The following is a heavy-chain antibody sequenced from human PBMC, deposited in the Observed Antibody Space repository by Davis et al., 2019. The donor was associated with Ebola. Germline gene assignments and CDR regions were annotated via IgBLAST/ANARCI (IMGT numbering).Heavy chain of an antibody. CDR2: IYYSGST. CDR3: ATLSRSIAAAGYDAFDI. CDR1: GCSISSSSYY. J-gene: IGHJ3*02. V-gene: IGHV4-39*07. Sequence: PGGSLRLSCTVSGCSISSSSYYWGWIRQPPGKGLEWIGSIYYSGSTYYNPSLKSRVTISVDTSKNQFSLKLSSVTAADTAVYYCATLSRSIAAAGYDAFDIWGQGTMVTVSS. D-gene: IGHD6-13*01.